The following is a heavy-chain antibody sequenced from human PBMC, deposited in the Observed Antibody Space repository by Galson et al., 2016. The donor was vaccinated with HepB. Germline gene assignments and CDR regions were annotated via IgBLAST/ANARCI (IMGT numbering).Heavy chain of an antibody. CDR1: GDTTSSHA. V-gene: IGHV1-69*11. CDR2: IIPVLGKS. Sequence: SGDTTSSHAISWVRQAPGGGLEWMGRIIPVLGKSSYAQKFQGRLTITADEYTGTVYMELRSLRSEDSDLYYCARDRGGSLLYYYYYGMDVWGKGTAVTVSA. J-gene: IGHJ6*01. D-gene: IGHD1-26*01. CDR3: ARDRGGSLLYYYYYGMDV.